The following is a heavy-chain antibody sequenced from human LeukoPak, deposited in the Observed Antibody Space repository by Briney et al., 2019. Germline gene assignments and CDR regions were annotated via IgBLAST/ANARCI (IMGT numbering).Heavy chain of an antibody. J-gene: IGHJ5*02. Sequence: ASVEVSGKAAGYTVTSYDINWVRQATGQGLEWMGWMNPNSGNTGYAQKFQGRVTMTRNTSISTAYMELSSLRSEDTAVYYCARGYNYCSGGSCHSMDWFDPWGQGTLVTVSS. D-gene: IGHD2-15*01. CDR2: MNPNSGNT. CDR1: GYTVTSYD. V-gene: IGHV1-8*01. CDR3: ARGYNYCSGGSCHSMDWFDP.